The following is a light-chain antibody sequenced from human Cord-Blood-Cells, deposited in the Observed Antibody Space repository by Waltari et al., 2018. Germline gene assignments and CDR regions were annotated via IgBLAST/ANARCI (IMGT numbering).Light chain of an antibody. V-gene: IGLV2-14*03. CDR3: SSYTSSSTYV. J-gene: IGLJ1*01. CDR1: SSDVGGYNY. Sequence: QSALTQPASVSGSPGQSITISCTGTSSDVGGYNYVSWYQQHPGKAPKLIIYYVSNRPSGVSNRFPGSKSGNTASLTISGLQAEDEADYYCSSYTSSSTYVFGTGTKVTVL. CDR2: YVS.